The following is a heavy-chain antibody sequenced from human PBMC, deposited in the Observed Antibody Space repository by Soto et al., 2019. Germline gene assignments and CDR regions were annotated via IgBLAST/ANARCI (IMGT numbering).Heavy chain of an antibody. J-gene: IGHJ6*02. D-gene: IGHD2-21*01. CDR3: AREGGTTPVISDYDYGMDV. V-gene: IGHV3-7*01. CDR2: IKQDGSEK. CDR1: GFTLSSYW. Sequence: GGSLRLSCAASGFTLSSYWMSWVRQAPGKGLEWVANIKQDGSEKYYVDAVKGRFTISRDNAKNSLYLQMNSLRAEDTAVYYCAREGGTTPVISDYDYGMDVWGQGTTVTVSS.